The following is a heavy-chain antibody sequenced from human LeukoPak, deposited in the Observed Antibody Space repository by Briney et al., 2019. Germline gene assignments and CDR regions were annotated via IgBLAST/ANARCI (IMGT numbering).Heavy chain of an antibody. CDR2: ISHDGSNK. V-gene: IGHV3-30*03. D-gene: IGHD5-24*01. Sequence: PGGSLRLSCAASGFMFSSYGMHWVRQAPGKGLEWVAVISHDGSNKYYADSVKGRFTISRDNSKNTLYLQMNSLRAEDTAVYYCARDPIEMATIKFYYYYYGMDVWGQGTTVTVSS. J-gene: IGHJ6*02. CDR3: ARDPIEMATIKFYYYYYGMDV. CDR1: GFMFSSYG.